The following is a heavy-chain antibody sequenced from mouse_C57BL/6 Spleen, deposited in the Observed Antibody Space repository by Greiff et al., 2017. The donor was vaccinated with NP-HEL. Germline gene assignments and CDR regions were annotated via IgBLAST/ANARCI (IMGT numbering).Heavy chain of an antibody. J-gene: IGHJ2*01. CDR1: GYTFTSYW. CDR3: ARWEGYYVDY. D-gene: IGHD4-1*01. V-gene: IGHV1-69*01. CDR2: IDPSDSYT. Sequence: VQLQQPGAELVMPGASVKLSCKASGYTFTSYWMHWVKQRPGQGLEWIGEIDPSDSYTNYNQKFKGKSTLTVDKSSSTAYMQLSSLTSEDSAVYYCARWEGYYVDYWGQGTTLTVSS.